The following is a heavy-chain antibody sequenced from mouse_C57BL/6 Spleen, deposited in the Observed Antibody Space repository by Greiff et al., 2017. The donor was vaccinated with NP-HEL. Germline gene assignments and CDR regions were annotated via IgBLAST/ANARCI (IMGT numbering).Heavy chain of an antibody. J-gene: IGHJ3*01. CDR2: IYPGDGDT. V-gene: IGHV1-80*01. Sequence: VQLQQSGAELVKPGASVKISCKASGYAFSSYWMNWVKQRPGKGLEWIGQIYPGDGDTNYNGKFKGKATLTADKSSSTAYMQLSSLTSEDSAVYVCARGPDSSGYVWFAYWGQGTLVTVSA. CDR3: ARGPDSSGYVWFAY. D-gene: IGHD3-2*02. CDR1: GYAFSSYW.